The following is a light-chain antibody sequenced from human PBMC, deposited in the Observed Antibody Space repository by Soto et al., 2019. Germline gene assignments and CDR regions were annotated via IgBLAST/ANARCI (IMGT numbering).Light chain of an antibody. J-gene: IGKJ1*01. CDR1: QSINGW. CDR3: QQYSSYWT. CDR2: KAS. V-gene: IGKV1-5*03. Sequence: DIQFTPSPSTLSASVGDRVTITCRASQSINGWLAWYQQKPGQAPNLLIYKASTLESGVQSRFRGSGSGTEFTLTVSSLTPEDFATYYCQQYSSYWTVAQGTKGDIK.